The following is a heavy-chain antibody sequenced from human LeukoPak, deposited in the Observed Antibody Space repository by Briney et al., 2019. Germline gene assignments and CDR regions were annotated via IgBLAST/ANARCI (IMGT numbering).Heavy chain of an antibody. D-gene: IGHD3-22*01. CDR2: ISYSGST. CDR1: GGSISSSSYY. V-gene: IGHV4-39*01. CDR3: ARNYYDSSGYYPYFFDY. J-gene: IGHJ4*02. Sequence: PSETLSLTCTVSGGSISSSSYYWGWIRQPPGKGLEWIGSISYSGSTYYNPSLKSRVTISVDTSKNQFSLKLSSVTAADTAVHYCARNYYDSSGYYPYFFDYWGQGTLVTVSS.